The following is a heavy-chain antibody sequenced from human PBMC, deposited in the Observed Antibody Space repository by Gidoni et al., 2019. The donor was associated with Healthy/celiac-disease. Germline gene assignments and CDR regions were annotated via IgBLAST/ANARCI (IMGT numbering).Heavy chain of an antibody. Sequence: EVQLLESGGGLVQPGGSLSLSCAASGCTFSSYAMSWVRQAPGKGLEWVSAISGSGGSTYYADSVKGRFTISRDNSKNTLYLQMNSLRAEDTAVYYCAKDLLGQGTRDSDYWGQGTLVTVSS. CDR2: ISGSGGST. D-gene: IGHD1-1*01. CDR3: AKDLLGQGTRDSDY. J-gene: IGHJ4*02. V-gene: IGHV3-23*01. CDR1: GCTFSSYA.